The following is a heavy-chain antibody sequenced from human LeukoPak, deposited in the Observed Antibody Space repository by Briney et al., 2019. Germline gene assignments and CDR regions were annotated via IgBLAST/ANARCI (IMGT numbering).Heavy chain of an antibody. J-gene: IGHJ4*02. Sequence: GESLRLSCAASGFTLSSYWMGWVRQAPGKGLEWVANIKQDVSDKDYVVSVKVRITTSRDKAKNSLDLQMNSLRAEDTAVYYCARDVPVMNFDYWGQGTLVTVSS. D-gene: IGHD3-16*01. CDR2: IKQDVSDK. V-gene: IGHV3-7*01. CDR3: ARDVPVMNFDY. CDR1: GFTLSSYW.